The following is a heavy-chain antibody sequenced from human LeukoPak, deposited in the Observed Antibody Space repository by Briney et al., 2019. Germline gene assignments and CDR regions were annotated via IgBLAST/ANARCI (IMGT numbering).Heavy chain of an antibody. V-gene: IGHV3-48*01. D-gene: IGHD2-15*01. CDR3: ARGDCSGGSCYLSLTTIDY. J-gene: IGHJ4*02. CDR1: GFTFSSYG. CDR2: ISSSSSTI. Sequence: GGSLRLSCAASGFTFSSYGMGWVRQAPGKGLEWLSYISSSSSTIYYADSVKGRFTISRDNAKNSLYLQMNSLRAEDTAVYYCARGDCSGGSCYLSLTTIDYWGQGTLVTVSS.